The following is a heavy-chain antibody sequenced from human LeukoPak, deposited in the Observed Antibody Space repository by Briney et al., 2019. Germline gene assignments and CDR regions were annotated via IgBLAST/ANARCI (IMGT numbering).Heavy chain of an antibody. V-gene: IGHV4-4*07. Sequence: SETLSLTCTVSGGSISSYYWSWIRQPAGKGLEWIGRIYTSGSVNHNPSLKSRVTMSVDTSKNQFSLKLSSVTAADTAVHYCARSGPFMGFSGDYPYDYWGQGTLVTVSS. CDR2: IYTSGSV. D-gene: IGHD4-17*01. J-gene: IGHJ4*02. CDR3: ARSGPFMGFSGDYPYDY. CDR1: GGSISSYY.